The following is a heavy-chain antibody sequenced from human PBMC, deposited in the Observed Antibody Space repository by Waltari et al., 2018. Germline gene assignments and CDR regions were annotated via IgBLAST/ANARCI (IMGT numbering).Heavy chain of an antibody. V-gene: IGHV3-30*01. D-gene: IGHD2-2*02. CDR1: GFTFSSYS. J-gene: IGHJ4*02. Sequence: QVQMVESGGGVVQPGRSLRLSCAASGFTFSSYSIHWVRQAPGKGLEWVALMSYDGSSKYYADPVKGRFTVSRDNSKNTVYLQLNSLRVEDTAVYYCAREDICRSTTCYTLDYWGLGTLVTVSS. CDR2: MSYDGSSK. CDR3: AREDICRSTTCYTLDY.